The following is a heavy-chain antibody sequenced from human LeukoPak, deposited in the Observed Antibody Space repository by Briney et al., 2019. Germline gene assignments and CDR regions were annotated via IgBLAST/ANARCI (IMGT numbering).Heavy chain of an antibody. V-gene: IGHV3-66*01. Sequence: GGSLRLSCAASGFTVSNNYMSWVRQAPGKGLEWISVIYSGGSTFYADSVKDRFTISRDNSKNTLYLQMNSLRAEDTAVYYCASKKRNFFWNKNDYGGQETLVTVSS. J-gene: IGHJ4*02. D-gene: IGHD3-3*01. CDR1: GFTVSNNY. CDR3: ASKKRNFFWNKNDY. CDR2: IYSGGST.